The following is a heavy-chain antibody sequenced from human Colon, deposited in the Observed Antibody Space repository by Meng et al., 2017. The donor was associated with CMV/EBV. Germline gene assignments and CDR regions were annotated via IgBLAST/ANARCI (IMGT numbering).Heavy chain of an antibody. CDR3: ARLAGDYVRGQTTGWGWKYNGMDV. CDR2: IFSGDSDT. CDR1: GYYFSTYW. J-gene: IGHJ6*02. Sequence: GGSLRLSCKGSGYYFSTYWIGWVRQKPGKGLEWMGIIFSGDSDTRYSPSFEGQVTISVDRAATAYLQWDSLKTSDTGTYFCARLAGDYVRGQTTGWGWKYNGMDVWGQGTSVTVSS. V-gene: IGHV5-51*01. D-gene: IGHD4-17*01.